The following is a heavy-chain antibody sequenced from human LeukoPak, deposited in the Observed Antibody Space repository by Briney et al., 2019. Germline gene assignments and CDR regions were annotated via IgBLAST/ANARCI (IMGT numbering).Heavy chain of an antibody. D-gene: IGHD6-13*01. J-gene: IGHJ5*02. Sequence: SEALSLTCTVSGGSISSYYWSWIRQPPGRGLEWIGYIYYSGSTNYNPSLKSRVTISVDTSKNQFSLKLSSVTAADTAVYYCARLIAAARTCDWFDPWGQGTLVTVSS. CDR3: ARLIAAARTCDWFDP. CDR2: IYYSGST. V-gene: IGHV4-59*01. CDR1: GGSISSYY.